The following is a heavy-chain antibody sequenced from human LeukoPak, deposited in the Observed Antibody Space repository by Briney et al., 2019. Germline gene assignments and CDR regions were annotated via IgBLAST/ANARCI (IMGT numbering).Heavy chain of an antibody. Sequence: GGSLRLSCVASGFTFNNYAMNWVRQAPGKGPEWVSSISGGGGSTFYADSVKGRFTISRDNSKITVDLQMNSLRAEDTAVYYRAKGIGIAVASSDALDIWGQGTIVTVSA. D-gene: IGHD6-13*01. V-gene: IGHV3-23*01. CDR3: AKGIGIAVASSDALDI. CDR2: ISGGGGST. J-gene: IGHJ3*02. CDR1: GFTFNNYA.